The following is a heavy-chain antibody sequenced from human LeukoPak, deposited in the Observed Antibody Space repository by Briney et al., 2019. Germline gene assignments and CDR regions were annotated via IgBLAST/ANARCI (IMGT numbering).Heavy chain of an antibody. V-gene: IGHV4-59*08. D-gene: IGHD5-12*01. Sequence: PSETLSLTCTVSGGSISSYYWSGIRQPPGKGLEWIGYIYSSGSTNYSPSLKSRVTISVDTSKNQFSLKLYSVTAADTAVYYCARRYSGYGNAFDIWGQGTMVTVSS. J-gene: IGHJ3*02. CDR3: ARRYSGYGNAFDI. CDR1: GGSISSYY. CDR2: IYSSGST.